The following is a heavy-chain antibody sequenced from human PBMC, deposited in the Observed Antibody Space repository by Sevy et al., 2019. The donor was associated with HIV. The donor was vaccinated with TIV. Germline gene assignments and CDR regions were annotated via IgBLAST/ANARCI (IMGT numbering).Heavy chain of an antibody. Sequence: GGFLRLSCAASGFSFSGYNMNWVRQAPGKGLEWVSYLSSSTSTIHYADSVKGRFTISRDNAKNSLFLQMNSLRDEDTAVYYCARDSSWNYDSYFYGMDVWGQGTTVTVSS. V-gene: IGHV3-48*02. D-gene: IGHD1-7*01. CDR1: GFSFSGYN. J-gene: IGHJ6*02. CDR2: LSSSTSTI. CDR3: ARDSSWNYDSYFYGMDV.